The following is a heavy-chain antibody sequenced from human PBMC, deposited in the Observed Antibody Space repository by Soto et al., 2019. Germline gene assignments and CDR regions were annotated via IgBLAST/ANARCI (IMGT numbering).Heavy chain of an antibody. CDR1: GFSFGAFA. CDR3: VRMRVGGGHTHQQLGLQFAMDV. CDR2: ISSDGGEK. D-gene: IGHD6-13*01. V-gene: IGHV3-30-3*01. Sequence: QVQLVESGGGVVQPETSLRLSCAASGFSFGAFAMHWVRQAPGKGPECVAVISSDGGEKYYGDAVKGRFIISRDRSKNTVDLQMNRLRAEDTAVYYCVRMRVGGGHTHQQLGLQFAMDVWGQGTTVTVS. J-gene: IGHJ6*02.